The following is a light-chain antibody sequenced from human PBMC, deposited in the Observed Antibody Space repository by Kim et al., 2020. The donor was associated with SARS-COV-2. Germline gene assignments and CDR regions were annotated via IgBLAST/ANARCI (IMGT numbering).Light chain of an antibody. CDR3: HQLNTFPPT. CDR1: QDIHIF. CDR2: FAS. J-gene: IGKJ4*01. Sequence: DVQLTQSPSAVSASVGGTVTITCRASQDIHIFLGWFQQKPGRAPKLLMSFASASQSGVPSRFSGGGFGTQFTLTISSLQPDDFATYYCHQLNTFPPTFGGGTKVDIK. V-gene: IGKV1-9*01.